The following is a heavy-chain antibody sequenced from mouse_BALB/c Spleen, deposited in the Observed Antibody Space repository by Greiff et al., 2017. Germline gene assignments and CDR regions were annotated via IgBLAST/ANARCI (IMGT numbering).Heavy chain of an antibody. CDR1: GFSLTSDG. CDR2: IWAGGST. CDR3: ARDGTTATRYYAIDY. J-gene: IGHJ4*01. Sequence: VQLQESGPGLVAPSQSLSITCTVSGFSLTSDGVHWVRQPPGKGLEWLGVIWAGGSTNYNSALMSRLSISKDNSKSQVFLKMNSLQTDDTAMYYCARDGTTATRYYAIDYRGQGTSGTVSS. D-gene: IGHD1-2*01. V-gene: IGHV2-9*02.